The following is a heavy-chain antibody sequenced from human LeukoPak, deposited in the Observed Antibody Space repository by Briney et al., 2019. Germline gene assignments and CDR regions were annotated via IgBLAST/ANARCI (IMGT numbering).Heavy chain of an antibody. CDR3: ARDSGYSYGRRVDY. CDR1: GYSFTDYI. CDR2: IGTYDGHT. D-gene: IGHD5-18*01. V-gene: IGHV1-18*01. J-gene: IGHJ4*02. Sequence: ASVKVSCKTSGYSFTDYIIAWVRQAPGQGLEWLGWIGTYDGHTNYAQKVQGRVTMTTDASATTAYLELRSLTSDDTALYYCARDSGYSYGRRVDYWGQGTLVTVSS.